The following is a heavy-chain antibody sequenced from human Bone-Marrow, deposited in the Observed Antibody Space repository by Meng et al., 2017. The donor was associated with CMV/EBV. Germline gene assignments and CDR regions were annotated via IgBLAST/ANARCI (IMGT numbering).Heavy chain of an antibody. Sequence: SETLSFTCTVSGYSISSGYYWGWIRQPPGKGLEWIGSIYHSGSTYYNPSLKSRVTISVDTSKNQFSLKLSSVTAADTAVYNCARGLYDYVWGSYRYWGQGTLVTVSS. CDR1: GYSISSGYY. CDR2: IYHSGST. CDR3: ARGLYDYVWGSYRY. V-gene: IGHV4-38-2*02. J-gene: IGHJ4*02. D-gene: IGHD3-16*02.